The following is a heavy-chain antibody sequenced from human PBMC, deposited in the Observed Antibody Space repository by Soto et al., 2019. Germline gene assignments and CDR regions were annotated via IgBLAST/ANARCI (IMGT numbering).Heavy chain of an antibody. CDR2: IYYSGNT. J-gene: IGHJ4*02. CDR3: ASRYGGRGY. V-gene: IGHV4-31*11. CDR1: GDSISSGGYY. D-gene: IGHD4-17*01. Sequence: SETLSLTCAVSGDSISSGGYYWSWIRQHPGKGLEWIGYIYYSGNTYYNPSLESRVTISLDTSKNQFSLKLSSVTAADTAVYYCASRYGGRGYWGQGTLVTVSS.